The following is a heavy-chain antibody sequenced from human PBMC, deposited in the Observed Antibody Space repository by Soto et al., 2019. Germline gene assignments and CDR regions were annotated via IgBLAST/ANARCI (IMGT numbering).Heavy chain of an antibody. CDR1: GFTFSDYY. CDR2: ISSSSSYT. CDR3: ARGGYCSGGSCPRPAWVKQYNWFDP. V-gene: IGHV3-11*06. J-gene: IGHJ5*02. Sequence: GGSLRLSCAASGFTFSDYYMSWIRQAPGKGLEWVSYISSSSSYTNYADSVKGRFTISRDNAKNSLYLQMNSLRAEDTAVYYCARGGYCSGGSCPRPAWVKQYNWFDPWGQGTLVTVSS. D-gene: IGHD2-15*01.